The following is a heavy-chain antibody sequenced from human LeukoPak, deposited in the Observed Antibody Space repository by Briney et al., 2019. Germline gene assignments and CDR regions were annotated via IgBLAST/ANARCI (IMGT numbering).Heavy chain of an antibody. CDR2: IKQDGSEK. V-gene: IGHV3-7*01. D-gene: IGHD1-7*01. CDR3: ARQYNWNFVDY. Sequence: GGSLRISCAASGFTFSSYRMSWVRQAPGKGLEWVANIKQDGSEKYYVDSVKGRFTISRDNAKNSLYLQMNSLRAEDTAVYYCARQYNWNFVDYWGQGTLVTVSS. J-gene: IGHJ4*02. CDR1: GFTFSSYR.